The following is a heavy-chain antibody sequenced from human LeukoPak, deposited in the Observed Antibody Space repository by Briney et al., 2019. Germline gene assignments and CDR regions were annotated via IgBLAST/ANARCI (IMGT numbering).Heavy chain of an antibody. J-gene: IGHJ4*02. CDR1: GFTFSDYY. CDR3: ARGITMIVVVITESNFDY. Sequence: PGGSLRLSCAASGFTFSDYYMSWVRQAPGKGLEWVSFLSGSGEIIYYADSVKGRFTISRDNAKNSLYLQMNSLRAEDTAVYYCARGITMIVVVITESNFDYWGQGTLVTVSS. V-gene: IGHV3-11*04. CDR2: LSGSGEII. D-gene: IGHD3-22*01.